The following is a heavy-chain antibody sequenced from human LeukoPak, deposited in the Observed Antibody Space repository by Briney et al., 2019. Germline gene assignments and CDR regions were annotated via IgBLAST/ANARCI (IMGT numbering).Heavy chain of an antibody. V-gene: IGHV3-23*01. CDR1: GFTFNSYA. Sequence: AGGSLRLSCAASGFTFNSYAMSWVRQAPGKGLEWVSGISGSGGSTYYADSVKGRFTISRDNSKNTLYLQMNSLRAEDTAVYYCARDGYCGSTSCFVFDYWGQGTLVTVSS. CDR2: ISGSGGST. D-gene: IGHD2-2*01. CDR3: ARDGYCGSTSCFVFDY. J-gene: IGHJ4*02.